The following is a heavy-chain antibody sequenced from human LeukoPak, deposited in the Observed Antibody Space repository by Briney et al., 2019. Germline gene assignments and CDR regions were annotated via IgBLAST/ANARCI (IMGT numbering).Heavy chain of an antibody. J-gene: IGHJ4*02. Sequence: SVKVSCKASGGTFSSYAISCVLQAPGQGLEWRVRIIPIFGIANYPQNFQGRVTITADKSTTTDYMELSSLRSEDTAVYYCASIYDSSGYVFDYWGQGTLVTVSS. CDR1: GGTFSSYA. D-gene: IGHD3-22*01. CDR3: ASIYDSSGYVFDY. CDR2: IIPIFGIA. V-gene: IGHV1-69*04.